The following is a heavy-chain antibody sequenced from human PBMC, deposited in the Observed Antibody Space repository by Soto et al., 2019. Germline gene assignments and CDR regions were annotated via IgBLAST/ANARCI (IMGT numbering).Heavy chain of an antibody. CDR1: GYTLTELS. CDR2: FDPEDGET. CDR3: ATIGLDYDSSGYYYGFDY. V-gene: IGHV1-24*01. Sequence: ASVKVSCKVSGYTLTELSMHWVRQAPGKWLEWMGGFDPEDGETIYAQKFQGRVTMTEDTSTDTAYMELSSLRSEDTAVYYCATIGLDYDSSGYYYGFDYWGQGTLVTVSS. J-gene: IGHJ4*02. D-gene: IGHD3-22*01.